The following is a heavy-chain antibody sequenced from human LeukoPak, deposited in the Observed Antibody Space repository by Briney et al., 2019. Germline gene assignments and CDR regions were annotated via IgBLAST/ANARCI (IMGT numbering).Heavy chain of an antibody. V-gene: IGHV3-7*03. CDR1: GFSFTSYW. CDR3: ARLHSAVHYGDAFDI. Sequence: QAGGSLRLSCAVSGFSFTSYWMTWVRQAPGKGLEWVAKIKEDGSEKYYVDSVKGRFTVSRDNVKNSLFLQMNSLRVEDTAAYYCARLHSAVHYGDAFDIWGQGTMVTVSS. D-gene: IGHD3-10*01. J-gene: IGHJ3*02. CDR2: IKEDGSEK.